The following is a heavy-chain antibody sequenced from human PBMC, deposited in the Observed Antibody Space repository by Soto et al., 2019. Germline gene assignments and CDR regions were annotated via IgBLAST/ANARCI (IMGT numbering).Heavy chain of an antibody. Sequence: QVQLVESGGGVVQPGRSLRLSCAASGFTFSSYGMHWVSQAPGKGLEWVAVIWYDGSNKYYADSVKGRFTISRDNSKNTLYLQMNSLRAEDTAVYYCARDQGSYYYDSSGYGNWFYPWGQGTLVTVSS. CDR1: GFTFSSYG. J-gene: IGHJ5*02. CDR3: ARDQGSYYYDSSGYGNWFYP. CDR2: IWYDGSNK. D-gene: IGHD3-22*01. V-gene: IGHV3-33*01.